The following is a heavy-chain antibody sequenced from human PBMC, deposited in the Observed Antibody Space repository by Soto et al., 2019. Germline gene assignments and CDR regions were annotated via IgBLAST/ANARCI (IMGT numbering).Heavy chain of an antibody. V-gene: IGHV3-30-3*01. CDR3: ARDGVTTGVGVLDP. D-gene: IGHD4-4*01. J-gene: IGHJ5*02. CDR2: ISYDGSNK. CDR1: GFTFSSYA. Sequence: GGSLRLSCAASGFTFSSYAMHWVRQAPGKGLEWVAVISYDGSNKYYADSVKGRFTISRDNSKNTLYLQMNSLRAEDTAVYYCARDGVTTGVGVLDPWGQGTLVTAPQ.